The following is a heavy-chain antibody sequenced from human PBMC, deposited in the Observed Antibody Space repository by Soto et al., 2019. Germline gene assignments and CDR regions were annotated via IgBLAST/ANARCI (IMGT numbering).Heavy chain of an antibody. Sequence: ASVKVSCKVSGYTLTELSMHWVRQAPGKGLEWMGGFDPEDGETIYAQKFQGRVTMTEDTSTDTAYMELSSLRSEDTAVYYCATGVRCSSTSCYLDYYYGMDVWGQGTTGTVSS. V-gene: IGHV1-24*01. CDR1: GYTLTELS. CDR3: ATGVRCSSTSCYLDYYYGMDV. CDR2: FDPEDGET. J-gene: IGHJ6*02. D-gene: IGHD2-2*01.